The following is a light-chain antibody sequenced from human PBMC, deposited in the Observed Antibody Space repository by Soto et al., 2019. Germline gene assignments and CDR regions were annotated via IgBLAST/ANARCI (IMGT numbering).Light chain of an antibody. Sequence: DIQMTQSPSTLSGSVGDRVTITCRASQTISSWLAWYQLKPGKPPRLLIYAASSLQSGVPSRFSGSGSGTDFTLTISSLQPEDFATYSCQQSYNSPQTFGRGTKVDI. CDR1: QTISSW. CDR2: AAS. V-gene: IGKV1-39*01. CDR3: QQSYNSPQT. J-gene: IGKJ1*01.